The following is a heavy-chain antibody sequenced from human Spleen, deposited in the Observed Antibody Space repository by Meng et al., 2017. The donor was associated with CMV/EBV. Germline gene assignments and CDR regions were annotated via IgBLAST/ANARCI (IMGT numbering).Heavy chain of an antibody. CDR1: GYRFTSFW. CDR2: MYPGDSDT. CDR3: ARHGYDYVWGSYRYTRYYYYGMDV. D-gene: IGHD3-16*02. Sequence: GESLKISLRGFGYRFTSFWLGGVRQMPGKGLEWRGIMYPGDSDTRYSPSFQGQVTISADKSISTAYLQWRSLKASDNAMYYFARHGYDYVWGSYRYTRYYYYGMDVWGQGTTVTVSS. V-gene: IGHV5-51*01. J-gene: IGHJ6*02.